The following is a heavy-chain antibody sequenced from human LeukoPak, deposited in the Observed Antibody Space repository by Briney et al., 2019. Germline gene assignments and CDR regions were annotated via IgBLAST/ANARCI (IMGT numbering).Heavy chain of an antibody. Sequence: PSETLSLTCTVSGDSISNSRHYWSWIRQPAGKALEWIGRIYPSGNTNYNPSLKSRVSISLDTSKNQFSLNLKSVTAADTAMYYCARDGVVTMELDYWGRGTLVTVSS. CDR2: IYPSGNT. CDR3: ARDGVVTMELDY. CDR1: GDSISNSRHY. D-gene: IGHD3-3*01. V-gene: IGHV4-61*02. J-gene: IGHJ4*02.